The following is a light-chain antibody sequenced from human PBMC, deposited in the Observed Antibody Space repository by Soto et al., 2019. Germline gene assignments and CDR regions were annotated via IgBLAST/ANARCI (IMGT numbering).Light chain of an antibody. Sequence: QSVLTQPRSVSGSPGQSVTISCTGTSSDVGGYNYVSWYQQRPGKAPKVMIYDVGERPSGVPDRFSGSKSGNTASLTISGLQAEDEADYYCCSHAGTYVVFGGGTKVTVL. CDR2: DVG. V-gene: IGLV2-11*01. J-gene: IGLJ2*01. CDR1: SSDVGGYNY. CDR3: CSHAGTYVV.